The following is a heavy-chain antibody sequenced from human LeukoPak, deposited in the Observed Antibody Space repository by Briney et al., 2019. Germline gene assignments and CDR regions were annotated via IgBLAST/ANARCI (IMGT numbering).Heavy chain of an antibody. J-gene: IGHJ4*02. CDR1: GFTFSSYA. Sequence: GGSLRLSCAASGFTFSSYAMSWVRQAPGKGLEWVSAISGSGSGGSTYYADSVKGRFTISRDNSKNTLYLQMNSLRAEDTAVYYCARVTVAGFDYWGQGTLVTVSS. D-gene: IGHD6-19*01. V-gene: IGHV3-23*01. CDR3: ARVTVAGFDY. CDR2: ISGSGSGGST.